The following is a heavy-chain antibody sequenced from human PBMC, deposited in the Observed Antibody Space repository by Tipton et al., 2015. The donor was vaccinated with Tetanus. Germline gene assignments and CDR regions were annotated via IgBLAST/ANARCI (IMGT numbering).Heavy chain of an antibody. Sequence: TLSLTCTVSGGSISGSRYFWNWIRQRPGKGPEWIGYIYYSGSTYYNPSFKSRVSMSVDTSKNQFSLNLTSVTAADTAVYYCARDQGGGRVVRLNWFDPWGQGKQVSVSS. CDR3: ARDQGGGRVVRLNWFDP. V-gene: IGHV4-31*03. CDR1: GGSISGSRYF. CDR2: IYYSGST. D-gene: IGHD6-6*01. J-gene: IGHJ5*02.